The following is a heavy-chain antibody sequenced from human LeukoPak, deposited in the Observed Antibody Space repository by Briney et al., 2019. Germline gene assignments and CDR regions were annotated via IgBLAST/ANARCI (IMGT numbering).Heavy chain of an antibody. D-gene: IGHD3-16*01. CDR1: GFTFSDHY. CDR2: TRNKANSYTT. V-gene: IGHV3-72*01. Sequence: PGGSLRLSCAASGFTFSDHYMDWVRQAPGKGLEWDGRTRNKANSYTTEYAASVKGRFTISRDDSKNSLYLQMNSLKTEDTAVYYCARVTLYGGDAFDIWGQGTMVTVSS. CDR3: ARVTLYGGDAFDI. J-gene: IGHJ3*02.